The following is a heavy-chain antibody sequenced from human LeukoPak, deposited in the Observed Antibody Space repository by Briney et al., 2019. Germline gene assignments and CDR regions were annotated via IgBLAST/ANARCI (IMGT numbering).Heavy chain of an antibody. CDR3: AREETNYYDSSGYFYYFDY. J-gene: IGHJ4*02. CDR2: ISAYNGYT. V-gene: IGHV1-18*01. Sequence: ASVKVSCKASGYTFTSYGISWVRQAPGQGLEWMGWISAYNGYTNYAQKLQGRVTMTTDTSTSTAYMELRSLRSDDTAVYYCAREETNYYDSSGYFYYFDYWGQGTPVTVSS. D-gene: IGHD3-22*01. CDR1: GYTFTSYG.